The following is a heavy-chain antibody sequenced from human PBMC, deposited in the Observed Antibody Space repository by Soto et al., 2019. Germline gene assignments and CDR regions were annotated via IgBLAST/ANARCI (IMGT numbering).Heavy chain of an antibody. CDR2: IYYSGST. D-gene: IGHD3-10*01. J-gene: IGHJ4*02. Sequence: QVQLQESGPGLVKPSQTLSLTCTVSGGSISSGDYYWSWIRQPPGKGLEWIGYIYYSGSTYYNPPPTSRDTISVDTSKNQFSLKLSSVTAADTAVYYCARAQGSGFLVSWGQGTLVTVSS. V-gene: IGHV4-30-4*01. CDR3: ARAQGSGFLVS. CDR1: GGSISSGDYY.